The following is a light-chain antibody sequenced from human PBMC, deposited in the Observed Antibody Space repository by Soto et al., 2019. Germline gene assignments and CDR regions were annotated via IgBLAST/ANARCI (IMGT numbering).Light chain of an antibody. V-gene: IGKV1-5*03. Sequence: DIQITQSPSTLSASVGDTVTITCRASQTLGSSLAWYQHKPGRAPYLLIYKTSTLEPGVPSRFSGYGSATEFTLALSRLQADDFATYYCQHYDSYSMTFGPGTKVDL. CDR2: KTS. CDR1: QTLGSS. J-gene: IGKJ3*01. CDR3: QHYDSYSMT.